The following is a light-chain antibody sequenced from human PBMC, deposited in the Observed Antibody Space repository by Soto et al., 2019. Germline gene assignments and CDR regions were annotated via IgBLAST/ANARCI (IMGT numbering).Light chain of an antibody. V-gene: IGLV1-47*02. Sequence: QSVLTQPPSASGTPGQRFTISCSGSSSNIGSNYVYWYQQLPGTAPKLLIYSNNQRPSGVPDRFSGSKSGTSASLAISGLRSEDEADYYCAAWDDSLSGWVFGGGTKLTVL. CDR1: SSNIGSNY. CDR2: SNN. CDR3: AAWDDSLSGWV. J-gene: IGLJ3*02.